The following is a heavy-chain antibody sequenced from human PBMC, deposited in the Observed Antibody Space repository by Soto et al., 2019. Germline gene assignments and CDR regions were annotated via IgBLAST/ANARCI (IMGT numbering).Heavy chain of an antibody. CDR1: GYTFTTYG. J-gene: IGHJ4*02. Sequence: QVHLVQSGAEVKKPGASVKVSCKGSGYTFTTYGITWVRQAPGQGLEWMGWISAHNGNTNYAQKLQGRVTVTRDTSTSTDYMELRSLRSDDTAVYYCARGRYGDYWGQGAVVTVSS. V-gene: IGHV1-18*01. D-gene: IGHD1-1*01. CDR2: ISAHNGNT. CDR3: ARGRYGDY.